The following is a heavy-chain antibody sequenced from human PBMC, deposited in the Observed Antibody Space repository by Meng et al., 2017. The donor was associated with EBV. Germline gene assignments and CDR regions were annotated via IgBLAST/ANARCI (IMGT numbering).Heavy chain of an antibody. Sequence: VRLRRAGVEVKKPGASVKGSCRTSGGTFRSDAVSWVRQAPGQGLEWMGGLIPMVGEPHYAQKFQGRVTIIADESTSTHSMELNSLRSEDTAMYYCASESGRGFTPDYWGQGTLVTVSS. V-gene: IGHV1-69*01. CDR2: LIPMVGEP. CDR3: ASESGRGFTPDY. CDR1: GGTFRSDA. J-gene: IGHJ4*02. D-gene: IGHD3-10*01.